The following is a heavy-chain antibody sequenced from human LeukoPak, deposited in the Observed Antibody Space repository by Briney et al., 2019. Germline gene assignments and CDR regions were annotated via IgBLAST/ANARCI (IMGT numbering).Heavy chain of an antibody. V-gene: IGHV4-59*01. J-gene: IGHJ6*02. CDR1: GGSISSSY. D-gene: IGHD6-19*01. Sequence: PSQTLSLTCTVSGGSISSSYWSWVRQPPGKGLEWIGYIDNSGSTNYNPSLKSRVTISLDTPKSQFSLKLSSVTAADTAVYYCARDPLYSGGSGWSIYYFYAMDVWGQGTTVTVSS. CDR3: ARDPLYSGGSGWSIYYFYAMDV. CDR2: IDNSGST.